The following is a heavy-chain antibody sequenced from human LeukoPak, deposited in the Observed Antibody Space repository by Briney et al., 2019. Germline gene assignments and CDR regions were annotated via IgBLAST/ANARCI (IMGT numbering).Heavy chain of an antibody. CDR3: ARDPGTPGAFDI. CDR2: IYRGGST. D-gene: IGHD1-1*01. V-gene: IGHV3-53*05. Sequence: GGSLRLSCAASGFTVSSNYMSWVRQAPGKGLEWVSVIYRGGSTYYADSVKGRFTISRDNSKNTLYLQMNSLRSEDTAVYYCARDPGTPGAFDIWGQGTMVTVSS. J-gene: IGHJ3*02. CDR1: GFTVSSNY.